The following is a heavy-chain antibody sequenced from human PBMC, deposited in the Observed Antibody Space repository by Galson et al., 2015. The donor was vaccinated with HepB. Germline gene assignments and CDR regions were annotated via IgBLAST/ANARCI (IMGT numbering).Heavy chain of an antibody. D-gene: IGHD4-17*01. J-gene: IGHJ3*02. Sequence: SLRLSCAASGFTFSSYGMHWVRQAPGKGLEWVAVIWYDGSNKYYADSVKGRFTISRDNSKNTLYLQMNSLRAEDTAVYYCARKMTTVTTGWRGDDAFDIWGQGTMVTVSS. CDR2: IWYDGSNK. V-gene: IGHV3-33*01. CDR1: GFTFSSYG. CDR3: ARKMTTVTTGWRGDDAFDI.